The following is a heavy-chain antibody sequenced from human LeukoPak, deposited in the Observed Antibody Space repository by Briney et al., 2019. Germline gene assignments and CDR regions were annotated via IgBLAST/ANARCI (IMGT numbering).Heavy chain of an antibody. Sequence: GGSLRLSCLGSGFIFSNYAMHWVRQAPGKGLEYVSSISINWRNTYYPESVNGRFTISRDNSKDTLYLQMRSLKIEDPAVYSCVRDENWGPPSGPVFSRGHGPLVTVSS. CDR1: GFIFSNYA. CDR3: VRDENWGPPSGPVFS. D-gene: IGHD3-16*01. CDR2: ISINWRNT. V-gene: IGHV3-64D*06. J-gene: IGHJ4*01.